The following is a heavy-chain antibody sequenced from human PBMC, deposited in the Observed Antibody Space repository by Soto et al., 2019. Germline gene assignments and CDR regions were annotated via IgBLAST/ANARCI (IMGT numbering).Heavy chain of an antibody. D-gene: IGHD3-16*01. CDR3: ARAGGWGSSEY. V-gene: IGHV6-1*01. CDR2: TYYRSKWYY. CDR1: GDSVASNTVA. J-gene: IGHJ4*02. Sequence: SQTLSVTCDISGDSVASNTVASSWIRQAPARGLEWLGRTYYRSKWYYDYAVSVRSRISISSDTSRNRLSLQLNSVTPDDTAVYYCARAGGWGSSEYWGKGTLVTVSS.